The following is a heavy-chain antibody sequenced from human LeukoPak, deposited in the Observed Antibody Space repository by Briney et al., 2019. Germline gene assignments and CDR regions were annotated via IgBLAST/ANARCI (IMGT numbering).Heavy chain of an antibody. CDR1: GASLSETS. CDR3: ATADKWEPLDY. J-gene: IGHJ4*02. D-gene: IGHD1-26*01. CDR2: FDPEDGES. V-gene: IGHV1-24*01. Sequence: ASVKVSCKVSGASLSETSIHWVRQAPGQWLEWMGGFDPEDGESIFAQRFQGRFSMTKDTSTDTAYMELRSLRPEDTAVYYCATADKWEPLDYWGQGTLVTVSS.